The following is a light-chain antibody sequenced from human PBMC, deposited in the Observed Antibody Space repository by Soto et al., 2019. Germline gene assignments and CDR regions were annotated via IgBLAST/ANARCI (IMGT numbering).Light chain of an antibody. J-gene: IGKJ4*01. CDR2: DAS. V-gene: IGKV3-20*01. CDR3: QHYNSYSEA. CDR1: QSVSSSY. Sequence: EIVLTQSPGTLSVSPGERATLSCRTSQSVSSSYLAWYQQKPGQAPRLLIYDASNRATGIPARFSGSGSGTEFTLTISSLQPDDFATYYCQHYNSYSEAVGPVTQVEIK.